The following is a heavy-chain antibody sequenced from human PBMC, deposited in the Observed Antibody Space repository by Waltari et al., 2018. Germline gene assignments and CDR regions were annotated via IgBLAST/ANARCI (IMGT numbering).Heavy chain of an antibody. J-gene: IGHJ5*02. CDR1: GFTFSSHW. D-gene: IGHD2-2*01. CDR3: TRTRYCSTTSCQVDWFDP. Sequence: EVQLVESGGGLVQPGGSLRLSCAASGFTFSSHWMHWVRQAPGKGLGWVSRINGDGGSTSDADSVKGRFTISRDNANNTLYLQMNSLRAEDTAVYYCTRTRYCSTTSCQVDWFDPWGQGTLVTVSS. V-gene: IGHV3-74*01. CDR2: INGDGGST.